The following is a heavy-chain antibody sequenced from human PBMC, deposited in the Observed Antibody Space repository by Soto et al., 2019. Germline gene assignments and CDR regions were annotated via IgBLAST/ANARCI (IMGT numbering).Heavy chain of an antibody. V-gene: IGHV3-30*18. D-gene: IGHD5-12*01. CDR1: GFTFSSYG. Sequence: PGGSLRLSCAASGFTFSSYGMHWVRQAPGKGLEWVAVISYDESMKYYADSAKGRFTISRDNSKNTLSLQMNSLRVGDTAIYFCAKGLMERWLQGFDYWGQGALVTVSS. J-gene: IGHJ4*02. CDR2: ISYDESMK. CDR3: AKGLMERWLQGFDY.